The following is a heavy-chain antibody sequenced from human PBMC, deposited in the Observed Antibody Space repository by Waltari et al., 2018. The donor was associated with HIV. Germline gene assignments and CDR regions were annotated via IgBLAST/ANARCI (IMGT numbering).Heavy chain of an antibody. V-gene: IGHV1-2*02. CDR3: ARDLIFYYDTSDYYPFDY. J-gene: IGHJ4*02. CDR2: INPNSGNT. Sequence: QVQLVQSGAEVKKPGASVQVSCTASGYTFPDYYLHWVRQAPVQGLEWLGWINPNSGNTIDAQNFQGRVSMTRDTSIRTAYMELSRLRSDDTAVYYCARDLIFYYDTSDYYPFDYRGQGTLVTVSS. CDR1: GYTFPDYY. D-gene: IGHD3-22*01.